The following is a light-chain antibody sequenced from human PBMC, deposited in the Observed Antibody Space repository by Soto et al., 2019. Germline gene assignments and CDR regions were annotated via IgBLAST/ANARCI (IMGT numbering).Light chain of an antibody. CDR3: QQRSNWSFT. V-gene: IGKV3-11*01. CDR1: QSVSNY. J-gene: IGKJ3*01. Sequence: EFVLTQSPATLSLSPGERATLSCRASQSVSNYLVWYQHKPGQAPRLLIYNASNRATGIPARFSGSGSGTDFTLTISSLEPEDFAVYYCQQRSNWSFTFGPWTKVAIK. CDR2: NAS.